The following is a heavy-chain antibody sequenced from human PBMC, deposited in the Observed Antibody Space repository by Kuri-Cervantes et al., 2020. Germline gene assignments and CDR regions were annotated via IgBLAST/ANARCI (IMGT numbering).Heavy chain of an antibody. J-gene: IGHJ4*02. D-gene: IGHD2-21*02. CDR3: AKDRYGDSDTSYYFDY. V-gene: IGHV3-9*01. Sequence: SLKISCAASGFTFNDFAMHWVRQTPGKGLEWVSGISWNSGSIVYADSVKGRFTISRDNAKNSLYLQMNGLRAEDTAFYYCAKDRYGDSDTSYYFDYWGQETLVTVSS. CDR1: GFTFNDFA. CDR2: ISWNSGSI.